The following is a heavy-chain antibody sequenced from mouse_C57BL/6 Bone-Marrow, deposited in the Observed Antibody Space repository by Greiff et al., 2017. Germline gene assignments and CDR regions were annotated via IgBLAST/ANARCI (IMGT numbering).Heavy chain of an antibody. V-gene: IGHV5-4*01. CDR3: ARDCYYSNPNAMDY. Sequence: EVMLVESGGGLVKPGGSLKLSCAASGFTFSSYAMSWVRQTPEKRLEWVATISDGGSYTYYPDNVKGRFTISRDNAKNNLYLQMSHLKSEDTAMYYCARDCYYSNPNAMDYWGQGTSVTVSS. CDR2: ISDGGSYT. CDR1: GFTFSSYA. D-gene: IGHD2-5*01. J-gene: IGHJ4*01.